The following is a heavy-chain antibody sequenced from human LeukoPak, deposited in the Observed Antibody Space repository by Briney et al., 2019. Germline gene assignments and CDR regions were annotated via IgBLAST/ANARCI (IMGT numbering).Heavy chain of an antibody. D-gene: IGHD3-16*01. J-gene: IGHJ4*02. V-gene: IGHV1-2*06. CDR3: ARDTRYDYVWGSSYYFDY. CDR1: GYTFTGYY. CDR2: INPNSGGT. Sequence: ASVKVSCKASGYTFTGYYMHRVRQAPGQGLEWMGRINPNSGGTNYAQKFQGRVTMTRDTYISTAYMEMSRLRSDDTAVYYCARDTRYDYVWGSSYYFDYWGQGTLVTVSS.